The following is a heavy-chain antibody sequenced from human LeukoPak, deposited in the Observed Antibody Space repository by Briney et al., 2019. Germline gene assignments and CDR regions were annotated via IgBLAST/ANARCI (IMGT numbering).Heavy chain of an antibody. V-gene: IGHV3-23*01. CDR3: ARDRYGGYPD. CDR1: GFTFSSYA. Sequence: PGGSLRLSCAASGFTFSSYAMSWVRQAPEKGLEWVSTISGSGGGTYYADSVKGRFTISRDDSKNTLYLQMNSLRAEDTAVYYCARDRYGGYPDWGQGTLVTVSS. D-gene: IGHD5-12*01. J-gene: IGHJ4*02. CDR2: ISGSGGGT.